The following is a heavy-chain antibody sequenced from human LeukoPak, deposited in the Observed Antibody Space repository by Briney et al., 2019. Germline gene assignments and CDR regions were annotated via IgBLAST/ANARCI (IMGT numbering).Heavy chain of an antibody. CDR3: ARASKKFHSIAVAGPQLIDDY. CDR1: GGSFSGYY. Sequence: ASETLSLTCAVYGGSFSGYYWSWIRQPPGKGLEWIGEINHSGSTNYNPSLKSRVTISVDTSKNQFSLKLSSVTAADTAVYYCARASKKFHSIAVAGPQLIDDYWGQGTLVTVSS. J-gene: IGHJ4*02. CDR2: INHSGST. D-gene: IGHD6-19*01. V-gene: IGHV4-34*01.